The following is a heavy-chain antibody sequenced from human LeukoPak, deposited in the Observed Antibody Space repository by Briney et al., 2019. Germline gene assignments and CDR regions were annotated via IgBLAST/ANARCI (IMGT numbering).Heavy chain of an antibody. D-gene: IGHD3-10*01. CDR3: ARDRAYYYYYGMDV. CDR2: IYCSGST. J-gene: IGHJ6*02. CDR1: GGSISSGGYY. Sequence: SETLSLTCTVSGGSISSGGYYWSWIRQHPGKGLEWIGYIYCSGSTYYNPSLKSRVTISVDTSKNQFSLKLSSVTAADTAVYYCARDRAYYYYYGMDVWGQGTTVTVSS. V-gene: IGHV4-31*03.